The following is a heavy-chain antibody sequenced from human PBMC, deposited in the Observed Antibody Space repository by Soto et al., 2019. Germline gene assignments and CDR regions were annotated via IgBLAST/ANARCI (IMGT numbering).Heavy chain of an antibody. J-gene: IGHJ6*02. CDR1: GFTFTSSA. CDR2: IVVGSGNT. CDR3: AADLPGYSYGHFLHYYRMDV. V-gene: IGHV1-58*01. D-gene: IGHD5-18*01. Sequence: SVKVSCKASGFTFTSSAVQWVRQARGQRLEWIGWIVVGSGNTNYEQKFQERVTITRDMSTSTAYMELSSLRSEDTAVYYCAADLPGYSYGHFLHYYRMDVWGQGTTVTVSS.